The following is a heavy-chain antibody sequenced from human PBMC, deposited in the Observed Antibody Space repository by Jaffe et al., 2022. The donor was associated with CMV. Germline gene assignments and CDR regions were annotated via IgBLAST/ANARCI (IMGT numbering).Heavy chain of an antibody. CDR3: ARDRDYYDSSGYWP. V-gene: IGHV3-48*03. CDR2: ISSSGSTI. J-gene: IGHJ5*02. CDR1: GFTFSSYE. Sequence: EVQLVESGGGLVQPGGSLRLSCAASGFTFSSYEMNWVRQAPGKGLEWVSYISSSGSTIYYADSVKGRFTISRDNAKNSLYLQMNSLRAEDTAVYYCARDRDYYDSSGYWPWGQGTLVTVSS. D-gene: IGHD3-22*01.